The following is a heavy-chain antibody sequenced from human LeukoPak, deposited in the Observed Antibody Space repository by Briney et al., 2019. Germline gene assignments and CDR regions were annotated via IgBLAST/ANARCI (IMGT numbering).Heavy chain of an antibody. V-gene: IGHV1-2*02. Sequence: EASVKVSCKPSGYTFTVNYLHWVRQAPGQGLEWVGWMNPNSGVTGYAQNFQGRVTMTRDTSISTAYMELSSLTSDDTAVYYCTRAAGTSWFDYWGQGSLVTVSS. D-gene: IGHD2-2*01. CDR1: GYTFTVNY. CDR2: MNPNSGVT. CDR3: TRAAGTSWFDY. J-gene: IGHJ4*02.